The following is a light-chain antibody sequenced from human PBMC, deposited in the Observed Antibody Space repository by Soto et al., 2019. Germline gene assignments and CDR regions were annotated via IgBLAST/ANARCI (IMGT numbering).Light chain of an antibody. CDR3: QQSDSLPHS. V-gene: IGKV4-1*01. J-gene: IGKJ4*01. Sequence: IGMTQTPDSLAVSLGDRATINCKSSHTDLCISTNTNYSAWYQQNPGRLPMLLILCASTRESGVADRFSGSGSVTDFTLTINSLQAEDGAVYYCQQSDSLPHSFGGGANV. CDR1: HTDLCISTNTNY. CDR2: CAS.